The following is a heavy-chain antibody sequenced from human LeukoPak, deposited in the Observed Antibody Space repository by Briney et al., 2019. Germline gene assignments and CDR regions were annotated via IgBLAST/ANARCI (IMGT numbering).Heavy chain of an antibody. D-gene: IGHD3-22*01. Sequence: SETLSLTCTVSGGSISSYYWSWIRQPAAKGLERIGRIYTSWSTNYNPSLMSRVTISVDKSKNQFSLELSSVTAADTAVYYCARDLAGYYDSSAIYYFDYWGQGTLVSVSS. J-gene: IGHJ4*02. V-gene: IGHV4-4*07. CDR3: ARDLAGYYDSSAIYYFDY. CDR1: GGSISSYY. CDR2: IYTSWST.